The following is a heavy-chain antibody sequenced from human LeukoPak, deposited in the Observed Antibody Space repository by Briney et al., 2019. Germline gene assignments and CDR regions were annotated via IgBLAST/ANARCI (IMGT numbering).Heavy chain of an antibody. Sequence: SETLSLTCTVSDGSVSNSYFHWGWVRQPPGKGLEWIGTVSYAGNTYYNPPLGSRVTISVDTSKSLFSLKLSSVIAADTAVYYCARSRYTSGYYNWFDPWGQGTLVTVSS. V-gene: IGHV4-39*01. CDR3: ARSRYTSGYYNWFDP. D-gene: IGHD6-19*01. CDR2: VSYAGNT. J-gene: IGHJ5*02. CDR1: DGSVSNSYFH.